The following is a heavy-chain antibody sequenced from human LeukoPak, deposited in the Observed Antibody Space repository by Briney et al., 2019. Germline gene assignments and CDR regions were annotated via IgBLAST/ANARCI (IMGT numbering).Heavy chain of an antibody. CDR2: IRYDGSNK. J-gene: IGHJ4*02. CDR1: GFIFSSYG. CDR3: AKDRDSGYDITKYS. V-gene: IGHV3-30*02. D-gene: IGHD5-12*01. Sequence: GGSLRLSCAASGFIFSSYGMHWVRQAPGKGLEWVAFIRYDGSNKYYADSVKGRFTISRDNSKNTLYLQMNSLRAEDTAVYYCAKDRDSGYDITKYSGGQGTLVTVSS.